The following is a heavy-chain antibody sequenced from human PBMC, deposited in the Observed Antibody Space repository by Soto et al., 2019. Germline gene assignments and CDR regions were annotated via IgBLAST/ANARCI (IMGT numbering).Heavy chain of an antibody. CDR2: ISYDGSNK. CDR3: GKTRWRCVVVPDVMQVREW. V-gene: IGHV3-30*18. D-gene: IGHD2-2*01. J-gene: IGHJ4*02. Sequence: PGGSLRLPFAASGFTFSTSGMHGVPQAPGKALEWVAVISYDGSNKYYADSVKGRFTISRDNPKNTLNLQMNSLRAEDTPGYYCGKTRWRCVVVPDVMQVREWWGQGTLVTVSS. CDR1: GFTFSTSG.